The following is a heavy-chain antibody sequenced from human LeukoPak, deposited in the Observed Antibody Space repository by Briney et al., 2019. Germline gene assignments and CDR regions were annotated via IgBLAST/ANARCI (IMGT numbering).Heavy chain of an antibody. J-gene: IGHJ4*02. CDR3: ARRAPESSPYNWNSLFDY. CDR1: GYSFTSYW. D-gene: IGHD1-7*01. V-gene: IGHV5-51*01. Sequence: GESLKISCKGSGYSFTSYWIGWVRQVPGKGLEWMGIIYPGDSDTRYSPSFQGQVTISADKSISTAYLQWSSLKASDTAMYYCARRAPESSPYNWNSLFDYWGQGTLVTVSS. CDR2: IYPGDSDT.